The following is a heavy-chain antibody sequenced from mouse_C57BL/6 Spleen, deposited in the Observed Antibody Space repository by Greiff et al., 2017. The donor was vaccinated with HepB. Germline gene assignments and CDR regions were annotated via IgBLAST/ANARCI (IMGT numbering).Heavy chain of an antibody. CDR1: GYTFTSYW. Sequence: VKLQQPGAELVMPGASVKLSCKASGYTFTSYWMHWVKQRPGQGLEWIGEIDPSDSYTNYNQKFKGKSTLTVDKSSSTAYMQLSSLTSEDSAVYYCASGAQATWDYAMDYWGQGTSVTVSS. D-gene: IGHD3-2*02. CDR2: IDPSDSYT. V-gene: IGHV1-69*01. CDR3: ASGAQATWDYAMDY. J-gene: IGHJ4*01.